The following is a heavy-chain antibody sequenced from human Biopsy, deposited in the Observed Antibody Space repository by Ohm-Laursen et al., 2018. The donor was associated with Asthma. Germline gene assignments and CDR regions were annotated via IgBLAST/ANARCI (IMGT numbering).Heavy chain of an antibody. CDR2: IIFSGGST. J-gene: IGHJ4*02. CDR3: ARGDSSNWSHYYFDY. CDR1: GFTFSNYA. D-gene: IGHD3-22*01. V-gene: IGHV3-23*01. Sequence: GSLRLSCAASGFTFSNYAMSWVRQTPGKGLEWVSAIIFSGGSTYYADSVKGRFTISRDNSKNTLDLQMTSLRAEDTAVYYCARGDSSNWSHYYFDYWGQGTLVTVSS.